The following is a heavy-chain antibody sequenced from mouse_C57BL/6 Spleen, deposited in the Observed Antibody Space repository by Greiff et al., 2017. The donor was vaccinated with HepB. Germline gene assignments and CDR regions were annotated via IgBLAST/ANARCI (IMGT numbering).Heavy chain of an antibody. CDR1: GYTFTSYW. J-gene: IGHJ3*01. CDR2: IDPSDSYT. V-gene: IGHV1-69*01. Sequence: VKLQQPGAELVMPGASVKLSCKASGYTFTSYWMHWVKQRPGQGLEWIGEIDPSDSYTNYNQKFKGKSTLTVDKSSSTAYMQLSSLTSEDSAVYYCARSIEPSWFAYWGQGTLVTVSA. CDR3: ARSIEPSWFAY.